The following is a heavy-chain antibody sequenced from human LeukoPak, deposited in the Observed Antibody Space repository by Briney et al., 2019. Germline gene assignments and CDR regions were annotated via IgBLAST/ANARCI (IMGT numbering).Heavy chain of an antibody. V-gene: IGHV4-59*01. CDR2: SHFTGAG. D-gene: IGHD5-12*01. Sequence: SETLSLTCTVSGGSISEYHWTWIRQPPGKAPEWIGYSHFTGAGNYNPSLKGRVTISLDTSKNQFSLKLSSVTAADTAIYYCARAYSDYGNDAFDIWGQGTKVTVS. J-gene: IGHJ3*02. CDR1: GGSISEYH. CDR3: ARAYSDYGNDAFDI.